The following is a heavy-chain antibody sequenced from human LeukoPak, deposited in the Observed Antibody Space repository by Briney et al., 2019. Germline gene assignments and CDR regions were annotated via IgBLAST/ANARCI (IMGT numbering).Heavy chain of an antibody. V-gene: IGHV3-21*01. D-gene: IGHD3-22*01. J-gene: IGHJ4*02. Sequence: GGSLRLSCAASGFTFSSYSMNWVRQAPGKGLEWVSSITSSSTYIYYADSVKGRFTISRDNAKNPLYLQMNSLRAEDTAIYYCARDRSSGYSEAFDYWGQGTLVTVSS. CDR3: ARDRSSGYSEAFDY. CDR1: GFTFSSYS. CDR2: ITSSSTYI.